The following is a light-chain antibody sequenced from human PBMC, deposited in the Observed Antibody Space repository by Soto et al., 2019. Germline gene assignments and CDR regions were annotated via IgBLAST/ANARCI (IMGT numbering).Light chain of an antibody. J-gene: IGLJ1*01. V-gene: IGLV2-14*03. CDR3: NSYTGTSARYA. Sequence: QSALTRAASVSGSPGQSISISCTGTSSDVGRYNYVSWYQQYPGRAPKLIIFDVTNRPSGVSPRFSGSKSGNTASLTISGLQAADEADYYCNSYTGTSARYAFGTGTKVTVL. CDR2: DVT. CDR1: SSDVGRYNY.